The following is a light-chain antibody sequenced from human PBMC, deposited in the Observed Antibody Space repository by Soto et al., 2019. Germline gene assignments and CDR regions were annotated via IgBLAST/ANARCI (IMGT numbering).Light chain of an antibody. Sequence: DIQMTQSPSTLSASVGDTVPVTCRASQSIGRWLAWYQQKPGKAPKLLIFDASTLENGVPARFSGSRSGPEFSLTISSLQPDDFATYYCQQYYSYWTFGQGTKVDIK. J-gene: IGKJ1*01. CDR3: QQYYSYWT. CDR2: DAS. CDR1: QSIGRW. V-gene: IGKV1-5*01.